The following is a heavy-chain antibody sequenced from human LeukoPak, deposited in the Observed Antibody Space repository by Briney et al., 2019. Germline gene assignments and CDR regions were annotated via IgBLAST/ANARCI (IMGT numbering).Heavy chain of an antibody. Sequence: GGSLRLSCAASGFTFSSYAMSWVRQAPGKGLEWVSAISGSGGSTYYAVSVKGRFTISRDNSKNTLYLQMNSLRAEDTAVYYCAKDEYYDSSGYNTFDYWGQGTLVTVSS. V-gene: IGHV3-23*01. CDR2: ISGSGGST. CDR1: GFTFSSYA. CDR3: AKDEYYDSSGYNTFDY. D-gene: IGHD3-22*01. J-gene: IGHJ4*02.